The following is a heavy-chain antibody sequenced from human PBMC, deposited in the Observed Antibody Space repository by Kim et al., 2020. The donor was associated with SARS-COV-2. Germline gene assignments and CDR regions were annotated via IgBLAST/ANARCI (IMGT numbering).Heavy chain of an antibody. J-gene: IGHJ4*02. Sequence: ASVKVSCKASGYTFTSYAMNWVRQAPGQGLEWMGWINTNTGNPTYAQGFTGRFVFSLDTSVSTVYLQISSLKAEDTAVYYCARLNHYGDYVWEWGYYFDYWGQGTLVTVSS. CDR2: INTNTGNP. CDR3: ARLNHYGDYVWEWGYYFDY. V-gene: IGHV7-4-1*02. D-gene: IGHD4-17*01. CDR1: GYTFTSYA.